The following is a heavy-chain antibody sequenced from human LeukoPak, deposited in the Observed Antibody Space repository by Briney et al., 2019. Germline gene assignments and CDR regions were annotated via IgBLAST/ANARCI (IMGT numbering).Heavy chain of an antibody. CDR3: AREFDSSFGESQGIDY. J-gene: IGHJ4*02. CDR1: GYTFTGYY. V-gene: IGHV1-2*02. D-gene: IGHD3-10*01. CDR2: INPNSGGT. Sequence: GASVKVSCKASGYTFTGYYMHWVRQAPGQGLEWMGWINPNSGGTNYAQKFQGRVTMTRDTSISTAYMELSRLRSDDTAVYYCAREFDSSFGESQGIDYWGQGTLVTVSS.